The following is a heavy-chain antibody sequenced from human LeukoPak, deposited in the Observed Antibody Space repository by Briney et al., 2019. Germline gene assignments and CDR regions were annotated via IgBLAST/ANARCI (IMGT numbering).Heavy chain of an antibody. CDR2: IDPKSGGT. Sequence: ASVKVSCKASGYTFTGYYMHWVRQAPGQGLEWMAWIDPKSGGTKYAQKFQGRVTMTRDTSISTAYMELSSLRSEDTALYYCAREFVLWGQGTLVTVSS. CDR1: GYTFTGYY. J-gene: IGHJ4*02. CDR3: AREFVL. V-gene: IGHV1-2*02. D-gene: IGHD2-8*01.